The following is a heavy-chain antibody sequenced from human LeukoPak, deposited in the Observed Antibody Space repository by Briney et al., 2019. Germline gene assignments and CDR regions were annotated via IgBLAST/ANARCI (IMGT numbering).Heavy chain of an antibody. J-gene: IGHJ3*02. V-gene: IGHV1-2*06. D-gene: IGHD2-21*01. CDR3: ARGISGGFDI. Sequence: ASVKVSCKPSGYTFTAYHMHWVRQAPGQGLEWMGRIIPNSGATNYAQNFQDRVTLTRDTSISTAYMELSRLRPDDTAVYFCARGISGGFDIWGQGTMVTLSS. CDR2: IIPNSGAT. CDR1: GYTFTAYH.